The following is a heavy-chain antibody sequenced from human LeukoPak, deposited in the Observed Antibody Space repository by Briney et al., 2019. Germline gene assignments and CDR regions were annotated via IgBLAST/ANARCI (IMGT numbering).Heavy chain of an antibody. CDR1: GVTVRNYW. CDR3: VRLLDVDY. CDR2: INPDGATT. D-gene: IGHD1-1*01. Sequence: RTGGSLRLSCAASGVTVRNYWMHWVRQAPGKGLVWVSRINPDGATTDYAGSVKGRFTISRDNAKNMVYLQMDSLRAEDTAVYYCVRLLDVDYWGQGTLVTVSS. V-gene: IGHV3-74*01. J-gene: IGHJ4*02.